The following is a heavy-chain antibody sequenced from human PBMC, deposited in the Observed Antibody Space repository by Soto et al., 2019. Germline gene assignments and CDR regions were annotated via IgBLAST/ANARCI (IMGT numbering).Heavy chain of an antibody. Sequence: HLQLQESGAGLVKPSQTLSLTCAVSGGSISSGDYCWSWLRQPPGKCLVWIGYNYHSGSTYYHLSLISRDTTSVDRSTLHVSLKLSSVTAADTAVYYCARWWMYATRFNPWGHGP. CDR2: NYHSGST. J-gene: IGHJ5*02. CDR3: ARWWMYATRFNP. CDR1: GGSISSGDYC. D-gene: IGHD2-8*01. V-gene: IGHV4-30-2*01.